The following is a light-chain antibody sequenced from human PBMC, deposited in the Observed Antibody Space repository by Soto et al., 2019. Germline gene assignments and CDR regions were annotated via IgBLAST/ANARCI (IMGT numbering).Light chain of an antibody. J-gene: IGKJ5*01. CDR2: DAS. V-gene: IGKV3-15*01. Sequence: ETVMTQSPATLSVSPGERATLSCRASESVSRNLAWYQQKPGQAPRLLIYDASTRATGIPDRFSGGGSGTEFTLTISSLQSEDFVVYYCQQYNSWPPITFGQGTRLEI. CDR1: ESVSRN. CDR3: QQYNSWPPIT.